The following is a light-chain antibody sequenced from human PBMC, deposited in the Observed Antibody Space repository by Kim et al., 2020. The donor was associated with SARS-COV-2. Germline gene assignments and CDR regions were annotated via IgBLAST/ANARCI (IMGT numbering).Light chain of an antibody. Sequence: SASVGDTVTIACRTTQGISSHLNWYQQQPGRAPILLIAAASTLQGSVPSRFSGSGAETDFTLTISSLQPEDFATYFCQQSYITPCTFGPGTKLEI. CDR2: AAS. CDR1: QGISSH. V-gene: IGKV1-39*01. CDR3: QQSYITPCT. J-gene: IGKJ2*02.